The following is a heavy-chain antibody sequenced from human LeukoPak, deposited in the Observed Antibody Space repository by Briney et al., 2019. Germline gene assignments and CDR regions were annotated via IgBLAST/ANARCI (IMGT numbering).Heavy chain of an antibody. V-gene: IGHV3-21*01. CDR2: ISSDSSYI. CDR1: GFTFSSYA. D-gene: IGHD6-19*01. CDR3: ARALSGGYGSDPGDY. J-gene: IGHJ4*02. Sequence: GGSLRLSCAASGFTFSSYALSWVRQAPGKGLEWVSSISSDSSYIYYADSVKGRFTISRDNAENSLFLQMNSLRDEDTAVYYCARALSGGYGSDPGDYWGQGTLVTVSS.